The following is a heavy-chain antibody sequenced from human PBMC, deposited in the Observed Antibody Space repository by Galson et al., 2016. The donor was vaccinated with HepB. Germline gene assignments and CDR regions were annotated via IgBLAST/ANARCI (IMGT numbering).Heavy chain of an antibody. Sequence: ETLSLTCTVSGGSISSYYWSWIRQPPGKGLEWIGYIYDSGSTNYNPSLKSRVTISVDTSKNQFSLMLSSVTAADTAGYYCARDAAEYGDYGVAGYWGQGTLVTVSS. V-gene: IGHV4-59*01. J-gene: IGHJ4*02. CDR3: ARDAAEYGDYGVAGY. CDR2: IYDSGST. D-gene: IGHD4-17*01. CDR1: GGSISSYY.